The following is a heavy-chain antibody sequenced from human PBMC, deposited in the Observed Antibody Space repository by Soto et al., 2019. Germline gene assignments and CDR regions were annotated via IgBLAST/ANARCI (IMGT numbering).Heavy chain of an antibody. CDR3: ASGLVTTLHY. Sequence: SETLSLTCSVSGDSINDKNWWTWLRQPPGKRLEWIGDIYHTGRSSYNPSLKSRVTISVDRSKNQFSLKLSSVTAADTAVYYCASGLVTTLHYWGQGTLVTVSS. CDR1: GDSINDKNW. D-gene: IGHD4-17*01. J-gene: IGHJ4*02. CDR2: IYHTGRS. V-gene: IGHV4-4*02.